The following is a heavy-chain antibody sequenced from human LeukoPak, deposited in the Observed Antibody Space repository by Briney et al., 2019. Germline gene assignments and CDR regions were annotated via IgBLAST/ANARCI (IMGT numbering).Heavy chain of an antibody. D-gene: IGHD6-13*01. J-gene: IGHJ6*02. CDR3: AKDHGYSSSWSTGYYGMDV. CDR1: GFTFSSYA. V-gene: IGHV3-23*01. CDR2: ISGSGGST. Sequence: GSLRLSCAASGFTFSSYAMSWVRQAPGKGLEWVSAISGSGGSTYYADSVKGRFTISRDNSKNTLYLQMNSLRAEDTAVYYCAKDHGYSSSWSTGYYGMDVWGQGTTVTVSS.